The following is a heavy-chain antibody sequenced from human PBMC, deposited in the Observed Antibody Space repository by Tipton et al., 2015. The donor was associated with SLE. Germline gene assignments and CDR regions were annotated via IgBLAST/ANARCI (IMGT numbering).Heavy chain of an antibody. CDR1: GGSITSHY. CDR2: VSYTGSA. V-gene: IGHV4-59*08. Sequence: TLSLTCSVSGGSITSHYWTWIRQSPGKEFEWLAYVSYTGSATYNPSLRSRVSISLDTSENQFSLKVTSVTAADTAAYYCARLSAYYRVFDLWGQGTQVTVSS. D-gene: IGHD3-3*01. CDR3: ARLSAYYRVFDL. J-gene: IGHJ4*02.